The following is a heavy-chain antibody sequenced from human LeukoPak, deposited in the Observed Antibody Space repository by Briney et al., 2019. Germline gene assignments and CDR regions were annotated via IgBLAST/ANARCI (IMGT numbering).Heavy chain of an antibody. CDR2: IKGDGSKK. CDR1: GFTFEHYW. V-gene: IGHV3-7*03. D-gene: IGHD1-7*01. CDR3: ESTTGP. J-gene: IGHJ5*02. Sequence: GGSLRLFCAASGFTFEHYWMRWVRQAPGKGLEWVATIKGDGSKKDYVDSVRGRFTVSIDNAKNSLYLQMSSLRVEDTAIYYCESTTGPWGQGTLVTVSS.